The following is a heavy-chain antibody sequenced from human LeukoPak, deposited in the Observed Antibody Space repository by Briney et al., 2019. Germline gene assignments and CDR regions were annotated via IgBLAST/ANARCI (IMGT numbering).Heavy chain of an antibody. J-gene: IGHJ1*01. CDR3: ARDQGIAVAGTNFQN. Sequence: PGGSLRLSCTASGFTFSTYSMNWVRQAPGRGLEWVSYISGSSSSSDGGAMQYADSVKGRFTISRDNDKNSLYLQMNSLRDEDTAVYYCARDQGIAVAGTNFQNWGQGTLVTVSS. CDR2: ISGSSSSSDGGAM. D-gene: IGHD6-19*01. CDR1: GFTFSTYS. V-gene: IGHV3-48*02.